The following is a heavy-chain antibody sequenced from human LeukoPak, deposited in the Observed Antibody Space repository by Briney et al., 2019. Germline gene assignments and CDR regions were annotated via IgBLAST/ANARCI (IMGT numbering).Heavy chain of an antibody. J-gene: IGHJ4*02. CDR2: ISGSGDST. CDR3: AKGRFNYYFDY. Sequence: GGSLRLSCAASGFTFSSYAMSWVRQAPGKGLEWVSVISGSGDSTYYADSVKGRFTISRDNSKNTLYLQMNSLRAEDTAVYYCAKGRFNYYFDYWGQGTLVTVSS. CDR1: GFTFSSYA. V-gene: IGHV3-23*01. D-gene: IGHD3-16*01.